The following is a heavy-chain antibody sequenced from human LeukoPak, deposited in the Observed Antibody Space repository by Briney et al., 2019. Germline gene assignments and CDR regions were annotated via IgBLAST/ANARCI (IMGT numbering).Heavy chain of an antibody. Sequence: AGGSLRLSCAASGFTFSSYGMHWVRQAPGKGLEWVAVIWYDGSNKYYTDSVKGRFTISRDNSKNTLYLQMNSLRAEDTAVYYCAKNRVPTAITPDSWGQGTLVTVSS. CDR3: AKNRVPTAITPDS. J-gene: IGHJ5*01. D-gene: IGHD2-2*02. CDR1: GFTFSSYG. CDR2: IWYDGSNK. V-gene: IGHV3-30*02.